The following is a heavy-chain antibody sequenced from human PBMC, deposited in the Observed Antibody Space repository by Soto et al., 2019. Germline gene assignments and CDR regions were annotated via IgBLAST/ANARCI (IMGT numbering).Heavy chain of an antibody. D-gene: IGHD6-13*01. CDR1: GYTFTSYD. Sequence: GASVKVSCKASGYTFTSYDINWVRQATGQGLEWMGWMNPNSGNTGYAQKFQGRVTMTRNTSISTAYMELSSLRSEAAAVYYCARGRQQLVTLNYYCYYGMDVSGQGTRVTVYS. V-gene: IGHV1-8*01. CDR2: MNPNSGNT. CDR3: ARGRQQLVTLNYYCYYGMDV. J-gene: IGHJ6*02.